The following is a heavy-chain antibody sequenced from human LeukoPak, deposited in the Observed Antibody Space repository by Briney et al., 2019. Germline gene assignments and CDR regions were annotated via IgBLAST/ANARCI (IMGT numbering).Heavy chain of an antibody. CDR2: MNPNSGNT. J-gene: IGHJ4*02. Sequence: ASVTVSCTASGYTFTSYDINWVRQAPGQGLEWMGWMNPNSGNTGYAQKFQGRVTITRNTSISTAYMELSSLRSEDTAVYYCARGGDIYSSSWYGYWGQGTLVTVSS. V-gene: IGHV1-8*03. D-gene: IGHD6-13*01. CDR1: GYTFTSYD. CDR3: ARGGDIYSSSWYGY.